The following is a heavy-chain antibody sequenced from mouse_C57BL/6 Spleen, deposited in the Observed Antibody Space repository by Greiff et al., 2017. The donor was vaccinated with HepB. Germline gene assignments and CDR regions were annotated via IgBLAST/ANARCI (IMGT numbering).Heavy chain of an antibody. CDR2: IRSKSNNYAT. Sequence: GGGLVQPKGSLKLSCAASGFSFNTYAMTWVRQAPGKGLEWVARIRSKSNNYATYYADSVKDRFTISRDDSESMLYLQMNKLKTEDTAMNYCVRPNKGAWFAYWGQGTLVTVSA. V-gene: IGHV10-1*01. CDR3: VRPNKGAWFAY. D-gene: IGHD5-2*01. J-gene: IGHJ3*01. CDR1: GFSFNTYA.